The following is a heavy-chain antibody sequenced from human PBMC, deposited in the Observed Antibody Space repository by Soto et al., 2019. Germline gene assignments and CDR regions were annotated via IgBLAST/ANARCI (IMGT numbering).Heavy chain of an antibody. Sequence: EVQLVESGGGLVQPGGSLRLSCAASGFTFSSYSMNWVRQAPGKGLEWVAYISSISSTIYYADSVKGRFTISRDNAKNSLYLQMNSLRDEDTAVYYCAREMWAAEGRAFDIWGQGTMVTVSS. CDR1: GFTFSSYS. J-gene: IGHJ3*02. CDR2: ISSISSTI. V-gene: IGHV3-48*02. D-gene: IGHD6-13*01. CDR3: AREMWAAEGRAFDI.